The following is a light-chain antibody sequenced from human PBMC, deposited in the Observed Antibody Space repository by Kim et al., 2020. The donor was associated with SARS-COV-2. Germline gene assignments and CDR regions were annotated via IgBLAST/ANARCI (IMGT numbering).Light chain of an antibody. Sequence: RATINCKSSKSILYSSNNKNYLAWFQQKPGQPPKLLIYWASTRESGVPVRFSGSGSGTDFTLTISSLQAEDVAVYYCQQYYTTPYTFGQGTKLEI. CDR3: QQYYTTPYT. V-gene: IGKV4-1*01. J-gene: IGKJ2*01. CDR1: KSILYSSNNKNY. CDR2: WAS.